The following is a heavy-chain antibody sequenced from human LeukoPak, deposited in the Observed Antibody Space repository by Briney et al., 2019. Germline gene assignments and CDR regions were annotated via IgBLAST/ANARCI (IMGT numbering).Heavy chain of an antibody. Sequence: PGRSLRLSCAASGFTFSSYGMHWVRQAPGKGLEWVAVISYDGSNKYYADSVKGRFTISRDNSKNTLYLQMNSLRAEDTAVYYCAKEDDYGDYYYGMDVWGQGITVTVSS. CDR2: ISYDGSNK. J-gene: IGHJ6*02. CDR3: AKEDDYGDYYYGMDV. D-gene: IGHD4-17*01. V-gene: IGHV3-30*18. CDR1: GFTFSSYG.